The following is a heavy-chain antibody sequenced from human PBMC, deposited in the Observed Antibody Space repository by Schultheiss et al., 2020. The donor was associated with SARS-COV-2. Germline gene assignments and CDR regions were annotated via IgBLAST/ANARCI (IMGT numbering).Heavy chain of an antibody. V-gene: IGHV4-34*09. Sequence: SETLSLTCAVYGGSFSGYYWSWIRQPPGKGLEWIGYIYYSGSTYYNPSLKSRVTISVDTSKNQFSLKLSSVTAADTAVYYCARVGYYYDSSGYYPYYFDYWGQGTLVTVSS. J-gene: IGHJ4*02. D-gene: IGHD3-22*01. CDR2: IYYSGST. CDR1: GGSFSGYY. CDR3: ARVGYYYDSSGYYPYYFDY.